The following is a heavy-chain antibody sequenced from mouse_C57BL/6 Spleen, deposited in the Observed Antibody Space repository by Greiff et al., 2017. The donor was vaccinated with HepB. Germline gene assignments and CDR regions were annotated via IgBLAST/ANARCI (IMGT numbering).Heavy chain of an antibody. V-gene: IGHV5-17*01. Sequence: EVKVVDSGGGLVKPGGSLKLSCAASGFTFSDYGMHWVRQAPEKGLEWVAYISSGSSTIYYADTVKGRFTISRDNAKNTLFLQMTSLRSEDTAMYYCARPYGSSLYWYFDVWGTGTTVTVSS. CDR2: ISSGSSTI. D-gene: IGHD1-1*01. J-gene: IGHJ1*03. CDR3: ARPYGSSLYWYFDV. CDR1: GFTFSDYG.